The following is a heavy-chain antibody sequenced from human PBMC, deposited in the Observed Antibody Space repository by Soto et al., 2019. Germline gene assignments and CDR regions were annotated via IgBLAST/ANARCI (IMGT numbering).Heavy chain of an antibody. J-gene: IGHJ4*02. V-gene: IGHV3-33*01. D-gene: IGHD3-3*01. CDR2: IWYDGSNK. CDR1: GFTFSSYG. CDR3: ARDSLEWLFGYFDY. Sequence: QVQLVESGGGVVQPGRSLRLSCAASGFTFSSYGMHWVRQAPGKGLEWVAVIWYDGSNKYYADSVKGRFTISRDNSKNTLYLQMNSLRAEDTAVYYCARDSLEWLFGYFDYWGQGTLVTVSS.